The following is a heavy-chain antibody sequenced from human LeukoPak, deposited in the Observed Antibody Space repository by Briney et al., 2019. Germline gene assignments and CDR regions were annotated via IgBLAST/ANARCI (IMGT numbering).Heavy chain of an antibody. Sequence: GGSLRLSCAVSGITLSNYGMSWVRQAPGKGLEWVAGISDIGGRTNYADSVKGRFAISRGNPRNTLYLQMNSLRAEDTAVYFCAKRGVVIRVILVGFHKEAYYFDSWGQGALVTVSS. D-gene: IGHD3-22*01. CDR1: GITLSNYG. J-gene: IGHJ4*02. CDR2: ISDIGGRT. V-gene: IGHV3-23*01. CDR3: AKRGVVIRVILVGFHKEAYYFDS.